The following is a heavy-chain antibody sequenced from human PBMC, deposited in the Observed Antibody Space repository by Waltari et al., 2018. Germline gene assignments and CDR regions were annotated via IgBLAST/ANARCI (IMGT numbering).Heavy chain of an antibody. CDR2: IYHSGST. V-gene: IGHV4-38-2*01. Sequence: QVQLQESGPGLVKPSETLSLTCAVSGYSISSGYYWGWIRQPPGKGLEWIGSIYHSGSTYYNPSLKSRVTISVDTSKNQFSLKLSSVTAADTAVYYCARRPAHPRTAEYFQHWGQGTLVTVSS. CDR3: ARRPAHPRTAEYFQH. CDR1: GYSISSGYY. J-gene: IGHJ1*01. D-gene: IGHD2-2*01.